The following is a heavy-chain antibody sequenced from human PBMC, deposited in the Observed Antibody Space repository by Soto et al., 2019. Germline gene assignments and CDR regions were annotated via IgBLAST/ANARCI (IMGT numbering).Heavy chain of an antibody. CDR3: ASVYYDFWSGYYTGWFDP. CDR2: IIPILGIA. Sequence: QVQLVQSGAEVKKPGSSVKVSCKASGGTFSSYTISWVRQAPGQGLEWMGRIIPILGIANYAQKFQGRVTITADKSTRKAYMELSSLRSEDTAVYYCASVYYDFWSGYYTGWFDPWGQGTLVTVSS. J-gene: IGHJ5*02. V-gene: IGHV1-69*02. CDR1: GGTFSSYT. D-gene: IGHD3-3*01.